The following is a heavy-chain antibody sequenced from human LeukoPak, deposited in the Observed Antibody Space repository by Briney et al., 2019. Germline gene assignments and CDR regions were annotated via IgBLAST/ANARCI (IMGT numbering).Heavy chain of an antibody. J-gene: IGHJ4*02. Sequence: GGSLRLSCAASGFTFSSYSMNWVRQAPGKGLEWVSYISTSSSTIYYADSVKGRFTISRDNSKNTLYLQMNSLRAEDTAVYYCAKGELGYCSSTSCYKRIPGDYWGQGTLVTVSS. CDR1: GFTFSSYS. V-gene: IGHV3-48*01. CDR2: ISTSSSTI. D-gene: IGHD2-2*02. CDR3: AKGELGYCSSTSCYKRIPGDY.